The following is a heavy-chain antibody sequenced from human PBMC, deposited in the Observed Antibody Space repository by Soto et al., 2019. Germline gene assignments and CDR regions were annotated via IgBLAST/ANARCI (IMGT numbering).Heavy chain of an antibody. J-gene: IGHJ1*01. CDR3: ARHYSGTRYYYDSRGYAVY. D-gene: IGHD3-22*01. Sequence: SETLSLTCTVSGGSISSYYWSWIRQPPGKGLEWIGYIYYSGSTNYNPSLKSRVTISVDTSKNQFSLKLSSVTAADTAVYYCARHYSGTRYYYDSRGYAVYWGQGTLVTVSS. CDR1: GGSISSYY. CDR2: IYYSGST. V-gene: IGHV4-59*08.